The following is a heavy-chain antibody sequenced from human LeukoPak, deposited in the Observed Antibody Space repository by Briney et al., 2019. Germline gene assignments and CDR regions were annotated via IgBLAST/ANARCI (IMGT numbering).Heavy chain of an antibody. D-gene: IGHD2-2*01. J-gene: IGHJ2*01. CDR1: GFTFDDYG. CDR2: INWNGGST. Sequence: GGSLRLSCAASGFTFDDYGMSWVRQAPGKGLEWVSGINWNGGSTGYADSVKGRFTISRDNAKNSLYLQMNSLRAEDTALYHCARPRGDSTFNDWYFDLWGRGTLVTVSS. V-gene: IGHV3-20*01. CDR3: ARPRGDSTFNDWYFDL.